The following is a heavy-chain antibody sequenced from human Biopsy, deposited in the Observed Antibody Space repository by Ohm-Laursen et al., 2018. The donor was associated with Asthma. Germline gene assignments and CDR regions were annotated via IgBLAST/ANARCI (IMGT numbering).Heavy chain of an antibody. CDR1: GFSFSNFA. CDR3: VRDGTDDAFDI. J-gene: IGHJ3*02. V-gene: IGHV3-30*01. Sequence: SLRLSFTASGFSFSNFAIHWVRQAPGKGLEWVGVISKDASTQDYADSVKGRFTMARDNSKNTLDLQMNSLREEDTAVYYCVRDGTDDAFDIWGQGTVVSVSS. CDR2: ISKDASTQ. D-gene: IGHD1-1*01.